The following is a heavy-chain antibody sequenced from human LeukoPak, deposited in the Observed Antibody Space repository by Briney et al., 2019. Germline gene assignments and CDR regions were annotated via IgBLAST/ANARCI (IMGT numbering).Heavy chain of an antibody. D-gene: IGHD1-26*01. CDR1: GYTFTGYY. CDR2: INPNSGNT. CDR3: ARGLELYDAFDI. V-gene: IGHV1-18*04. Sequence: ASVKVSCKASGYTFTGYYMHWVRQAPGQGLEWMGWINPNSGNTNYAQKLQGRVTMTTDTSTSTAYMELRSLRSDDTAVYYCARGLELYDAFDIWGQGTMVTVSS. J-gene: IGHJ3*02.